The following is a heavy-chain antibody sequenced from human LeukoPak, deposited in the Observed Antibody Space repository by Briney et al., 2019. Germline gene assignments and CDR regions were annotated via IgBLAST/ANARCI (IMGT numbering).Heavy chain of an antibody. CDR2: ISWDGGST. CDR3: AKGNDYYYYYMDV. CDR1: GFTFDDYT. J-gene: IGHJ6*03. Sequence: AGGSLGLSCAASGFTFDDYTMHWVRQAPGKGLEWVSLISWDGGSTYYADSVKGRFTISRDNSKNSLYLQTNSLRTEDTALYYCAKGNDYYYYYMDVWGKGTTVTVSS. V-gene: IGHV3-43*01.